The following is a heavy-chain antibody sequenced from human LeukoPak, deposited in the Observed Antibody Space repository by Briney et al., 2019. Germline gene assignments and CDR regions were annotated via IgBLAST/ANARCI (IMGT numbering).Heavy chain of an antibody. J-gene: IGHJ5*02. V-gene: IGHV4-34*01. D-gene: IGHD3-10*01. CDR2: INHSGST. Sequence: PSETLSLTCTVSGGSISSYYWSWIRQPPGKGLEWIGEINHSGSTNYNPSLKSRVTISVDTSKNQFSLKLSSVTAADTAVYYCASSTMVRGVFDRHGWFDPWGQGTLVTVSS. CDR1: GGSISSYY. CDR3: ASSTMVRGVFDRHGWFDP.